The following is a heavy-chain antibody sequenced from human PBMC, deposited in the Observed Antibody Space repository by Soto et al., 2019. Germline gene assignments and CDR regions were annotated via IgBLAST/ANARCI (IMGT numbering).Heavy chain of an antibody. CDR3: AREVAARPPWFDP. J-gene: IGHJ5*02. CDR2: ISSSSSYI. D-gene: IGHD6-6*01. V-gene: IGHV3-21*01. CDR1: GFTFSSYS. Sequence: GGSLRLSCAASGFTFSSYSMNWVRQAPGKGLEWVSSISSSSSYIYYADSVKGRFTISRDNAKNSLYLQMNSLRAEDTAVYYCAREVAARPPWFDPWGQGTMVTVSS.